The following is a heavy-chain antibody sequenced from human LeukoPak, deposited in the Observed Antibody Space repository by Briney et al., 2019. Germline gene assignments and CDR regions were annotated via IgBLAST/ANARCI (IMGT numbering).Heavy chain of an antibody. CDR3: ARADRLHGGPYLIGP. Sequence: ASVKVSCKTSGYSVTDYYMHCVRQAPGQGLESLGWINPNTGGTSAAQKLQGRVTMTRDTSITTVYMEVSWLTSDDTAIYYCARADRLHGGPYLIGPWGQGTLVTVSS. CDR2: INPNTGGT. CDR1: GYSVTDYY. J-gene: IGHJ5*02. V-gene: IGHV1-2*02. D-gene: IGHD2-21*01.